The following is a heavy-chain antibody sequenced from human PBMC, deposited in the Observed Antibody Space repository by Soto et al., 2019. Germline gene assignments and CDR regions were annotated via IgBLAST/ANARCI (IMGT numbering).Heavy chain of an antibody. Sequence: SQTLSLTCAISGDSVSGNTAAWNWSRSSPSRGLEWLGRTYYRSNWRHDYAVSVKSRITVNPDTSKNHFSLQLNSVTPDDTAVYYCARGVAGSGFDLWGQGTLVTVSS. CDR2: TYYRSNWRH. CDR3: ARGVAGSGFDL. CDR1: GDSVSGNTAA. J-gene: IGHJ4*02. D-gene: IGHD6-19*01. V-gene: IGHV6-1*01.